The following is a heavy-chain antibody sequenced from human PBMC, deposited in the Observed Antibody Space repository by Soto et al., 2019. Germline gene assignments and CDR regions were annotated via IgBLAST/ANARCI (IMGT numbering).Heavy chain of an antibody. D-gene: IGHD2-8*01. V-gene: IGHV1-2*04. CDR2: INPKSGGT. CDR3: ARGDSTDCSNGVCYFFESHDVDV. J-gene: IGHJ6*02. CDR1: GYSFTDYH. Sequence: SVKVSCTASGYSFTDYHIHWVRQAPGQGLEWLGRINPKSGGTSTAQKFQGWVTMTTDTSISTASMELTRLTSEDTAIYYCARGDSTDCSNGVCYFFESHDVDVGG.